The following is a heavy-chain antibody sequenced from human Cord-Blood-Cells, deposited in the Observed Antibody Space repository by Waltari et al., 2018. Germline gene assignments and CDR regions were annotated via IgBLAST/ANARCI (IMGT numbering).Heavy chain of an antibody. CDR3: ARGPDLWFGELYFDY. J-gene: IGHJ4*02. D-gene: IGHD3-10*01. Sequence: QVKLQQWGAGLLKPSETLSLTCAVYGGSFSGYYWSWIRQPPGKGLEWIGEIIHIGSTNYNPYLKSRVTISVGTSKNQFSLKLSSVTAADTAVYYCARGPDLWFGELYFDYWGQGTLVTVSS. CDR2: IIHIGST. CDR1: GGSFSGYY. V-gene: IGHV4-34*01.